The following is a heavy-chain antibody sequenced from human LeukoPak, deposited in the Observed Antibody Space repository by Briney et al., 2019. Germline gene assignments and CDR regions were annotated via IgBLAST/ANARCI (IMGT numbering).Heavy chain of an antibody. V-gene: IGHV3-48*01. CDR2: ISRDSNII. D-gene: IGHD5-18*01. CDR3: ARAYDTNTYGYVY. Sequence: GGSLRLSCAASGFSFRDYNVNWVRQPPGKGLEWVSYISRDSNIIYYADSVKGRFTISRDNAKNSVSLQMNSLRAEDTAVYYCARAYDTNTYGYVYWGQGTLVTVPS. CDR1: GFSFRDYN. J-gene: IGHJ4*02.